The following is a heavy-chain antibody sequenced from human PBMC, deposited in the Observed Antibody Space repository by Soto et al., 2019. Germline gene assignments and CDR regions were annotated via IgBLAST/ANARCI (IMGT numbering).Heavy chain of an antibody. CDR2: IYPGDSDT. J-gene: IGHJ5*02. D-gene: IGHD6-19*01. CDR1: GYSFTNNL. CDR3: ARLIGSGWSGFDP. Sequence: PGESLKISWKGGGYSFTNNLIGWVLQIPGKGLEWMGIIYPGDSDTRYSPSFQGQVTISADESISTTYLQWSSLKASDAAMYYCARLIGSGWSGFDPWGQGTLVTVSS. V-gene: IGHV5-51*01.